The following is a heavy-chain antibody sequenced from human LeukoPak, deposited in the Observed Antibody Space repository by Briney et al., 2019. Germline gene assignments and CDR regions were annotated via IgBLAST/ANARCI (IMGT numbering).Heavy chain of an antibody. CDR2: ISSNGGST. D-gene: IGHD5-18*01. CDR3: ARIKGRYSYGYFDY. J-gene: IGHJ4*02. V-gene: IGHV3-64*01. CDR1: GFTFSSYA. Sequence: GGSLRLSCAASGFTFSSYAMHWVRQAPGKGLEYVSAISSNGGSTYYANSVKGRFTISRDNSKNTLYLQMGSLRAEDVAVYYCARIKGRYSYGYFDYWGQGTLVTVSS.